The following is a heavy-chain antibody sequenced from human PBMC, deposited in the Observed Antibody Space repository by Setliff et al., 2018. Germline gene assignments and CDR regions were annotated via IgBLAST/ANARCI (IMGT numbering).Heavy chain of an antibody. D-gene: IGHD3-9*01. CDR3: ARLPKIVTGYYGSHYYYYMDV. V-gene: IGHV4-39*01. CDR2: IYHTGIT. Sequence: SETLPLTCTVSGDSINTPTYHRGWVRQPPGKGLEWIGLIYHTGITYYNPSLKSRVTISEDMSENQISLKLNPVTAADTAVYYCARLPKIVTGYYGSHYYYYMDVRGKGTTVTVSS. J-gene: IGHJ6*03. CDR1: GDSINTPTYH.